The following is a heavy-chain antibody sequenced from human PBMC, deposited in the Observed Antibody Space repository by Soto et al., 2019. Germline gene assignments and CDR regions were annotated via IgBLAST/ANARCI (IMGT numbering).Heavy chain of an antibody. CDR3: ARACGDYSYYYYYGMDV. J-gene: IGHJ6*02. V-gene: IGHV3-33*01. D-gene: IGHD4-17*01. CDR1: GFTFSSYG. Sequence: GGSLRLSCAASGFTFSSYGMHWVRQAPGKGLEWVAVIWYDGSNKYYADSVKGRFTISRDNSKNTLYLQMNSLRAEDTAVYYCARACGDYSYYYYYGMDVWGQGTTVTVSS. CDR2: IWYDGSNK.